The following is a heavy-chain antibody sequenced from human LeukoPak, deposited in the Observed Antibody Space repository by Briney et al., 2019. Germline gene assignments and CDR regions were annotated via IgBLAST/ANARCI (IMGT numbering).Heavy chain of an antibody. J-gene: IGHJ4*02. V-gene: IGHV3-21*01. Sequence: PGGSLTLSCAASGYTFSDFSVNWVRQAPGKGLEWVASISVRSNYRYYADSVRGRFTISRDDARHSLFLQMNSLRAEDTAVYFCVRLRRNNDRSGYYYYYDYWGQGTLVTVSS. CDR1: GYTFSDFS. CDR3: VRLRRNNDRSGYYYYYDY. CDR2: ISVRSNYR. D-gene: IGHD3-22*01.